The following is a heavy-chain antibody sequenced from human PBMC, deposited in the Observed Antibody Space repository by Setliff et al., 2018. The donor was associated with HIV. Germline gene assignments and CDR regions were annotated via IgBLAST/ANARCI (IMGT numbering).Heavy chain of an antibody. J-gene: IGHJ6*04. CDR2: IFPLDSET. V-gene: IGHV5-51*01. CDR1: EYFFRTSW. CDR3: TRHPLQPEVSGYFYLMDV. D-gene: IGHD2-21*01. Sequence: GESLKISCQGPEYFFRTSWIGWVRQLPGKGLEWVAVIFPLDSETRYNPSLEGHVTISVDKSINTAYLQWSSLRASDTAVYYCTRHPLQPEVSGYFYLMDVWGTGTTVTVSS.